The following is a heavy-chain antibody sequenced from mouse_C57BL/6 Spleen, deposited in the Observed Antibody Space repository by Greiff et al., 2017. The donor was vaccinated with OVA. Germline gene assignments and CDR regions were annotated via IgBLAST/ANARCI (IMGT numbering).Heavy chain of an antibody. CDR3: ARPGATDYFDY. Sequence: VQLQQSGPELVKPGASVKISCKASGYTFTDYYMNWVKQSHGKSLEWIGDINPNNGGTSYNQKFKGKATLTVDKSSSTAYMELRSLTSEDSAVYYCARPGATDYFDYWGQGTTLTVSS. CDR2: INPNNGGT. V-gene: IGHV1-26*01. D-gene: IGHD1-1*01. CDR1: GYTFTDYY. J-gene: IGHJ2*01.